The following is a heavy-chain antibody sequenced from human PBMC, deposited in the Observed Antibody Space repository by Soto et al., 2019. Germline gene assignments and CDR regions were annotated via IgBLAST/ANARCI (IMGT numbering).Heavy chain of an antibody. CDR2: IMPIFGTA. D-gene: IGHD3-22*01. Sequence: QVQLVQSGAEVKKPGSSVKVSCKASGGTFSSYAISWVRQAPGQGLELMGGIMPIFGTAYYAQKFQGRVTITADESTSTAYMELSSLRSEDTAVYYCARPIQCYYYSSGQSAWFARWGQGTMVTVSS. CDR3: ARPIQCYYYSSGQSAWFAR. V-gene: IGHV1-69*12. J-gene: IGHJ5*02. CDR1: GGTFSSYA.